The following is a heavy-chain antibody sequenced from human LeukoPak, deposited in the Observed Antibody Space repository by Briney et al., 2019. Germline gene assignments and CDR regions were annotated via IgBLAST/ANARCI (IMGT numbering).Heavy chain of an antibody. D-gene: IGHD3-16*01. CDR3: AKRRSRNMITFGGVENWFDP. Sequence: GGSLRLSCAASGFTFSDYYMSWIRQAPGKGLEWVSYISSSGSTIYYADSVKGRFTISRDNSKNTLYLQMNSLRAEDTAVYYCAKRRSRNMITFGGVENWFDPWGQGTLVTVSS. V-gene: IGHV3-11*04. J-gene: IGHJ5*02. CDR2: ISSSGSTI. CDR1: GFTFSDYY.